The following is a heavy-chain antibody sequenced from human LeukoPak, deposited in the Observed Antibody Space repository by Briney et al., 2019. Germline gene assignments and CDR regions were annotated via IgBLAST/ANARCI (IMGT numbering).Heavy chain of an antibody. D-gene: IGHD3-3*01. J-gene: IGHJ4*02. V-gene: IGHV4-39*01. CDR3: ARLWSGYRPPDY. CDR1: GVSIISSSYY. Sequence: PSETLSLTCTVSGVSIISSSYYWGWIRQPPGKGQEWIGGIYYSGSTYQNPSLKSRLTISVDTSKNQFSLKLSSVPAADTAVYYCARLWSGYRPPDYWGQGTLVTVSS. CDR2: IYYSGST.